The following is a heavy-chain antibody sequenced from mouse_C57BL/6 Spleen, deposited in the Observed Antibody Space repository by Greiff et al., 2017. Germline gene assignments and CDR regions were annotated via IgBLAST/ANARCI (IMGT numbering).Heavy chain of an antibody. J-gene: IGHJ4*01. CDR2: IYPGDGDT. CDR3: ARNWARDY. Sequence: VKLMESGPELVKPGASVKISCKASGYAFSSSWMNWVKQRPGKGLEWIGRIYPGDGDTNYNGKFKGTATLTADKSSSTAYMQLSSLTSEDSAVYFCARNWARDYWGQGTSVTVSS. V-gene: IGHV1-82*01. D-gene: IGHD4-1*01. CDR1: GYAFSSSW.